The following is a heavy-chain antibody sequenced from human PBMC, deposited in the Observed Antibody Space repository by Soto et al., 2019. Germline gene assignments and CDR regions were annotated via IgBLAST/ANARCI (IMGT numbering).Heavy chain of an antibody. D-gene: IGHD3-22*01. J-gene: IGHJ5*02. Sequence: PVQVSCKASGDTFSSYAISGVRQAPGQGLEWMGGIIPIFGTANYAQKFQGRVTITADESTSTAYMELSSLRSEDTAVYYCARAGYYDSSGYLSDNWFVPWGQGTLVTVSS. CDR3: ARAGYYDSSGYLSDNWFVP. CDR1: GDTFSSYA. CDR2: IIPIFGTA. V-gene: IGHV1-69*13.